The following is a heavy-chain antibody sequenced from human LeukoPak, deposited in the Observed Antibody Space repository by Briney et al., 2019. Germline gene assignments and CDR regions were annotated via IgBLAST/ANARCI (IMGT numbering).Heavy chain of an antibody. CDR1: GFTFSSYG. CDR2: IRYDGSNK. Sequence: GGSLRLSCAASGFTFSSYGMHWVRQAPGKGLEWVAFIRYDGSNKYYADSVKGRFTISRDNSKNTLYLQMNSLRAEDTAVYYCEKAGYYYGSGSYIDYWGQGTLVTVSS. CDR3: EKAGYYYGSGSYIDY. J-gene: IGHJ4*02. V-gene: IGHV3-30*02. D-gene: IGHD3-10*01.